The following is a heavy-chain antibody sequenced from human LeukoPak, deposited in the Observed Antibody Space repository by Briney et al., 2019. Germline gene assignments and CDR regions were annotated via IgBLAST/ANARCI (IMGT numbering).Heavy chain of an antibody. CDR3: ARHLTSAMIASFEAFDI. CDR2: IYPGDSDT. J-gene: IGHJ3*02. CDR1: GYSFTSYW. Sequence: PGESLKISCKGYGYSFTSYWIGWVRQMSGKGLEWMGIIYPGDSDTRYSPSFQGQVTISADKSISTAYLQWSSLKASDTAMYYCARHLTSAMIASFEAFDIWGQGTMVTVSS. D-gene: IGHD3-22*01. V-gene: IGHV5-51*01.